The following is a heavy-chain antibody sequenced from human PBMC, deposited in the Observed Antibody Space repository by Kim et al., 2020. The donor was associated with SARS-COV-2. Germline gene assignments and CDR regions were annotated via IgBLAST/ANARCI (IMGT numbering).Heavy chain of an antibody. J-gene: IGHJ4*02. CDR2: ISYDGSNK. D-gene: IGHD3-22*01. Sequence: GGSLRLSCAASGFTFSSYAMHWVRQAPGKGLEWVAVISYDGSNKYYADSVKGRFTISRDNSKNTLYLQMNSLRAEDTAVYYCARDMSHYYDSSGPLDYWGQGTLVTVSS. CDR1: GFTFSSYA. CDR3: ARDMSHYYDSSGPLDY. V-gene: IGHV3-30*04.